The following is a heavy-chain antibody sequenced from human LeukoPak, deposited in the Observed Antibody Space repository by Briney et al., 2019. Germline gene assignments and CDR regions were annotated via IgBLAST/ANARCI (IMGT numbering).Heavy chain of an antibody. V-gene: IGHV3-21*01. J-gene: IGHJ4*02. CDR3: ARVSGYSGYDYSPLDY. CDR1: GFTFSNNW. Sequence: GGSLRLSCAASGFTFSNNWMHWVRQAPGKGLEWVSSISSSSSYIYYADSVKGRFTISRDNAKNSLYLQMNSLRAEDTAVYYCARVSGYSGYDYSPLDYWGQGTLVTVSS. D-gene: IGHD5-12*01. CDR2: ISSSSSYI.